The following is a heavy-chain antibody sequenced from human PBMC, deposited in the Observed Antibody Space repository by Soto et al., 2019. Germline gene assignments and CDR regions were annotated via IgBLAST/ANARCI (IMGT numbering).Heavy chain of an antibody. V-gene: IGHV4-34*01. CDR3: ARLLRGAFNWFDP. CDR1: GFTFSDYY. J-gene: IGHJ5*02. Sequence: GSLRLSCAASGFTFSDYYMSWIRQAPGKGLEWVSYISSSGSTYYNPSLKSRVTISVDTSKNQFSLKLSSVTAADTAVYYCARLLRGAFNWFDPWGQGTLVTVSS. D-gene: IGHD3-10*01. CDR2: ISSSGST.